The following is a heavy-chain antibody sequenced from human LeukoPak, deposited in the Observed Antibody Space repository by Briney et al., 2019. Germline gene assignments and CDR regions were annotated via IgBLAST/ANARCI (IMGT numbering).Heavy chain of an antibody. CDR2: ISYDGGNK. J-gene: IGHJ3*02. CDR1: GFTFGTYA. D-gene: IGHD2-2*01. V-gene: IGHV3-30-3*01. CDR3: AKVGYCSSTSCFDAFDI. Sequence: GRSLRLSCAASGFTFGTYAMHWVRQAPGKGLEWVTVISYDGGNKYYADSVKGRFTISRDNSKNTLYLQMNSLRAEDTAVYYCAKVGYCSSTSCFDAFDIWGQGTMVTVSS.